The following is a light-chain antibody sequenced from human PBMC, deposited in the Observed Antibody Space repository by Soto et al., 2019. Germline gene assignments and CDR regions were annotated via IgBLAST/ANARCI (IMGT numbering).Light chain of an antibody. J-gene: IGKJ1*01. CDR3: QQYGSSQWT. Sequence: EIVLTQSPGPLSFSPGEKATLSCRASQSVSSSYLAWYQQKPGQAPRLLIYGASSRATGIPDRFSGSGSGTDFTLTISRLEPEDFAVYYCQQYGSSQWTFGQGTKVDIK. CDR2: GAS. CDR1: QSVSSSY. V-gene: IGKV3-20*01.